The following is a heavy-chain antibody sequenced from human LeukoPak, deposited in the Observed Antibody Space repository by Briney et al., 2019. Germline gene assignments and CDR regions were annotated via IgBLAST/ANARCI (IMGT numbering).Heavy chain of an antibody. CDR2: INHSGST. CDR3: ARRYIVVVPAATPKERYYFDY. D-gene: IGHD2-2*02. CDR1: GGSLSGYY. Sequence: SETLSLTCAVYGGSLSGYYWSWIRQPPGKGLEWIGEINHSGSTNYNPSLKSRVTISVDTSKNQFSLKLSSVTAADTAVYYCARRYIVVVPAATPKERYYFDYWGQGTLVTVSS. J-gene: IGHJ4*02. V-gene: IGHV4-34*01.